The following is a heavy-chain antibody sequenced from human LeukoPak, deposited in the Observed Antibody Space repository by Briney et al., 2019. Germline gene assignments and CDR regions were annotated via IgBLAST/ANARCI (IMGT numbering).Heavy chain of an antibody. V-gene: IGHV4-59*08. CDR2: IYYRGST. D-gene: IGHD3-9*01. CDR1: GGSISSYY. CDR3: ARGLRYFDWLSHNWFDP. Sequence: PSETLSLTCTVSGGSISSYYWSWIRQPPGKGLEWIGYIYYRGSTNYNPSLKSRVTISVDTSKNQFSLKLSSVTAADTAVYYCARGLRYFDWLSHNWFDPWGQGTLVTVSS. J-gene: IGHJ5*02.